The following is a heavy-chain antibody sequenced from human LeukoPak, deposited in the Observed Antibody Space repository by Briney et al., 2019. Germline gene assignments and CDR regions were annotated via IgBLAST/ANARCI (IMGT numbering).Heavy chain of an antibody. D-gene: IGHD2-2*01. Sequence: ASVKVSCKASGGTFSSYAISWVRQAPGQGLEWMGWISAYNGNTNYAQKLQGRVTMTTDTSTSTAYMELRSLRSDDTAVYYCASLTGVMDCSSTSCLEGPDYWGQGTLVTVSS. CDR3: ASLTGVMDCSSTSCLEGPDY. J-gene: IGHJ4*02. CDR1: GGTFSSYA. CDR2: ISAYNGNT. V-gene: IGHV1-18*01.